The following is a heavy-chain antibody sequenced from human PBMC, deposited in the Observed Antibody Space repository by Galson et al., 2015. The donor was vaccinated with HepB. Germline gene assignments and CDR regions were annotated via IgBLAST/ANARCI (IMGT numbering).Heavy chain of an antibody. Sequence: SLRLSCAASGFTFSDYYMSWIRQAPGKGLEWVSYISSSYTNYADSVKGRFTISRDNAKNSLYLQMNSLRAEDTAVYYCARESPYYDILTGYFVRPYGMDVWGQGTTVTVSS. CDR1: GFTFSDYY. D-gene: IGHD3-9*01. J-gene: IGHJ6*02. CDR3: ARESPYYDILTGYFVRPYGMDV. V-gene: IGHV3-11*06. CDR2: ISSSYT.